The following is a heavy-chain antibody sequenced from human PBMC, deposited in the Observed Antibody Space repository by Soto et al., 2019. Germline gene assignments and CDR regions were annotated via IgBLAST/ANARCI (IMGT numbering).Heavy chain of an antibody. J-gene: IGHJ4*02. CDR1: GYSISSSNW. CDR3: ARREIQGPIDY. Sequence: ASVTLSLTCAVSGYSISSSNWWGWIRQPPGQGLEWIGYIYYSGTTYYNPSLKSRVTMSVDTSKNQFSLKLTSVTAVDTAVYYGARREIQGPIDYWGQGTLVTVSS. D-gene: IGHD1-26*01. V-gene: IGHV4-28*01. CDR2: IYYSGTT.